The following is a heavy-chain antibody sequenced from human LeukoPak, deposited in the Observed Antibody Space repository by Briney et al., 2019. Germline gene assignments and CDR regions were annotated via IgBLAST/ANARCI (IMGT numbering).Heavy chain of an antibody. D-gene: IGHD1-26*01. CDR1: GFTVSSNY. CDR2: IYSGGST. V-gene: IGHV3-53*01. Sequence: GGSLRLSCAASGFTVSSNYMSWVRQAPGKGLEWVSVIYSGGSTYYADSVKGRFTISRDNSKNTLYLQMNSLRAEDTAMYYCARDMNGSYFDYWGQGTLVTVSS. CDR3: ARDMNGSYFDY. J-gene: IGHJ4*02.